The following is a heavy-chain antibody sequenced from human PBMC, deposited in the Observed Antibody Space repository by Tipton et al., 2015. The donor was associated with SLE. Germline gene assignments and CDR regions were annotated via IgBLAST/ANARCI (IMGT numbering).Heavy chain of an antibody. CDR3: AREFLNPVTTVHYYFDL. V-gene: IGHV4-4*07. Sequence: TLSLTCTVFGGSLSSYYWSWIRQPAGGGLEWIGRIYTNENTNYNPSLKSRVTMSVDTSKNHFSLKLISVTAADTAVYYCAREFLNPVTTVHYYFDLWGRGTLVTVSS. CDR2: IYTNENT. CDR1: GGSLSSYY. J-gene: IGHJ2*01. D-gene: IGHD4-11*01.